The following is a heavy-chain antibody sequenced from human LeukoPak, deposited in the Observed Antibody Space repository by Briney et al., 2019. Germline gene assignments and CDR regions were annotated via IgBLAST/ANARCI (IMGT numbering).Heavy chain of an antibody. Sequence: ASVKVSCKASGGTFGSYGISWVRQAPGQGLEWMGGIIPIFGTAYYAQNFHDRVTITADKSTSTAYMELSSLRSEDTAVYYCASSNIAVAVPTYIDYWGQGTLVTVSS. CDR3: ASSNIAVAVPTYIDY. CDR2: IIPIFGTA. D-gene: IGHD6-19*01. CDR1: GGTFGSYG. V-gene: IGHV1-69*06. J-gene: IGHJ4*02.